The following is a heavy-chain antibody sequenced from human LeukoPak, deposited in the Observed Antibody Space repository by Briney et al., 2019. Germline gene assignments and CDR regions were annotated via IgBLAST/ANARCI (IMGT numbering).Heavy chain of an antibody. CDR3: AKERKVRTTIFAVVSYFDY. Sequence: GGSLRLSCAASGFTFSSYAMSWVRQAPGKGLEWVSAISGSGGSTYYADSVKGRFTISRDNSKNTLYLQMNSLRAEDTAVYYCAKERKVRTTIFAVVSYFDYWGQGTLVTVSS. V-gene: IGHV3-23*01. D-gene: IGHD3-3*01. CDR2: ISGSGGST. CDR1: GFTFSSYA. J-gene: IGHJ4*02.